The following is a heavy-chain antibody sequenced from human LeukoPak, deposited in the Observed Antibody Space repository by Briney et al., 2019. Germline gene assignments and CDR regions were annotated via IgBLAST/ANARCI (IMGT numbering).Heavy chain of an antibody. CDR2: ISWDGAGA. Sequence: GGSLRLSCAASGFTFDDHIMHWVRQAPGKGLEWISLISWDGAGAYYAASVNGRFAISRDYMKKSLYLQMNSLTSEDTAVYYCAKGEYGDTWSHIDYWGQGTLVTVSS. CDR1: GFTFDDHI. J-gene: IGHJ4*02. D-gene: IGHD4-17*01. CDR3: AKGEYGDTWSHIDY. V-gene: IGHV3-43*01.